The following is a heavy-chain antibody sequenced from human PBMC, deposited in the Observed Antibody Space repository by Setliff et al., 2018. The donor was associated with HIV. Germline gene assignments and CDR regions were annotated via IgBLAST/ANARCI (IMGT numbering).Heavy chain of an antibody. V-gene: IGHV4-38-2*02. CDR2: IYHDGTT. CDR1: GFSITRSYY. CDR3: ARLVRGVIITIPFLAFDI. Sequence: SETLSLTCTVSGFSITRSYYWGWMRQPPGKGLEWIGSIYHDGTTYYNPSLKSRVTLSVDTSKNQFSLNLSSVTAADTAVYYCARLVRGVIITIPFLAFDIWGQGTMVTVSS. D-gene: IGHD3-10*01. J-gene: IGHJ3*02.